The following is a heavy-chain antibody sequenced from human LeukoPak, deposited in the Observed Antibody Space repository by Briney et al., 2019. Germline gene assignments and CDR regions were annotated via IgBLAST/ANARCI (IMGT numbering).Heavy chain of an antibody. D-gene: IGHD3-3*01. CDR1: GFTFSSYG. V-gene: IGHV3-33*01. CDR3: ARDAHDFWSGYHFDY. J-gene: IGHJ4*02. Sequence: PGRSLRLSCAASGFTFSSYGMHWVRQAPGKGLEWVAVIWYDGSNKYYADSVKGRFTISRDNSKNTLYLQMNSLRAEDTAVYYCARDAHDFWSGYHFDYWGQGTLVTVSS. CDR2: IWYDGSNK.